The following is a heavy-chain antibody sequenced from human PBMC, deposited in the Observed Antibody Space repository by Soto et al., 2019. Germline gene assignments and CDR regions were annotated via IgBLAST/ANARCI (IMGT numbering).Heavy chain of an antibody. D-gene: IGHD4-17*01. CDR2: IWYDGSNK. Sequence: QVQLVESGGGVVQPGRSLRLSCAASGFTFSSYGMHWVRQAPGKGLEWGAVIWYDGSNKYYADSVKGRFTISRDNSKKPLYRQMNSRRAEDTAVYYWARVSLRNDYGGIDIWGQGTMVTVSS. CDR1: GFTFSSYG. V-gene: IGHV3-33*01. J-gene: IGHJ3*02. CDR3: ARVSLRNDYGGIDI.